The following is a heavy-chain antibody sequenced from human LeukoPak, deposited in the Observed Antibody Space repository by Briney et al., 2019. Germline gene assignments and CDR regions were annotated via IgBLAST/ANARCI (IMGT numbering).Heavy chain of an antibody. V-gene: IGHV1-8*01. J-gene: IGHJ6*02. Sequence: GASVKVSCKASGYTFTSYDINWVRQATGQGLEWMGWMNPNSGNTGYAQKFQGRVTMTRNTSISTAYMELSSLRSEDTAVYYCASGIVVVPAATMWGSYYYGMDVWGQGTTVTVSS. D-gene: IGHD2-2*01. CDR3: ASGIVVVPAATMWGSYYYGMDV. CDR1: GYTFTSYD. CDR2: MNPNSGNT.